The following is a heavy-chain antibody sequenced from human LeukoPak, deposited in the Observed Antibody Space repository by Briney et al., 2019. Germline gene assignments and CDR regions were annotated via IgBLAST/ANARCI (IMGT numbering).Heavy chain of an antibody. D-gene: IGHD6-19*01. CDR1: GYSISSGYY. CDR2: IYHSGST. Sequence: SETLSLTCTVSGYSISSGYYWGWIRPPPGKGLEWIGSIYHSGSTYYNPSLKSRVTISVDTSKNQFSLKLSSVTAADTAIYYCAKNRGSGWFEAFDYWGQGTLVTVSS. CDR3: AKNRGSGWFEAFDY. V-gene: IGHV4-38-2*02. J-gene: IGHJ4*02.